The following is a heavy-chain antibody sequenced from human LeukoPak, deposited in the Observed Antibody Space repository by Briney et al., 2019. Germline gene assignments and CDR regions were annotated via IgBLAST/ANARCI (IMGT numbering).Heavy chain of an antibody. J-gene: IGHJ3*02. CDR3: AKDLLARDSSGYYHDAFDM. Sequence: PGGSLRLSCAASGFTFSSYAMHWVRQAPGKGLEWVAVVSYDGSNKYYADSVKGRFTISRDNSKNTLYLQMNSLRAGDTAVYYCAKDLLARDSSGYYHDAFDMWGQGTTVTVSS. CDR1: GFTFSSYA. V-gene: IGHV3-30-3*01. CDR2: VSYDGSNK. D-gene: IGHD3-22*01.